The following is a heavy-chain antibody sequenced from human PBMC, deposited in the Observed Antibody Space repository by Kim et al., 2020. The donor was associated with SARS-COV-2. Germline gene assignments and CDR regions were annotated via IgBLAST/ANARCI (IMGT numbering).Heavy chain of an antibody. J-gene: IGHJ4*02. Sequence: SETLSLTCTVSGGSISSSSYYWGWIRQPPGKGLEWIGSIYYSGSTYYNPSLKSRVTISVDTSKNQFSLKLSSVTAADTAVYYCASLLRYFDWLLPPSDYWGQGTLVTVSS. V-gene: IGHV4-39*01. CDR2: IYYSGST. CDR1: GGSISSSSYY. D-gene: IGHD3-9*01. CDR3: ASLLRYFDWLLPPSDY.